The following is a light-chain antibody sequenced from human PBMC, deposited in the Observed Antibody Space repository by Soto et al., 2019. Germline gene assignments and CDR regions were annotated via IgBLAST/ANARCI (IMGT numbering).Light chain of an antibody. CDR2: GAS. CDR1: QSVSNN. CDR3: QQYNTWPRT. V-gene: IGKV3-15*01. J-gene: IGKJ1*01. Sequence: EIVMTQSPATLSVSPGERATLSSRASQSVSNNLAWYQQKPGQAPRLLIYGASTRATGIPARFSGSGSGTEFTLTVSSLQSEDFAVYYCQQYNTWPRTFGHVTKVEIK.